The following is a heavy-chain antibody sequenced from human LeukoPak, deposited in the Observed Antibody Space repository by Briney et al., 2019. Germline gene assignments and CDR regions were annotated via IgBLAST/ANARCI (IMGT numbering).Heavy chain of an antibody. J-gene: IGHJ6*02. Sequence: GGSLRLSCAACGFTFSNYGMHWVRQAPGKGLEWVALITYDGYYKYYADSVKGRFTISRDNSKNMYLQMNSLRAEDTAVYYCAKDLISMVRGSPMDVWGQGTTVTVSS. V-gene: IGHV3-30*18. D-gene: IGHD3-10*01. CDR2: ITYDGYYK. CDR1: GFTFSNYG. CDR3: AKDLISMVRGSPMDV.